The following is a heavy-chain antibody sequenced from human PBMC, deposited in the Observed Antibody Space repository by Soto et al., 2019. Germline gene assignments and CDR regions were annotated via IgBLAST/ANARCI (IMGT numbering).Heavy chain of an antibody. V-gene: IGHV1-2*04. Sequence: ASVKVSCKASGYTFTGYYMHWVRQAPGQGLEWMGWINPNSGGTNYVQKFQGWVTMTRDTSISTAYMGLSRLRSDDTAVYYCARDPRLTGTGFDYWGQGTLVTVSS. CDR3: ARDPRLTGTGFDY. J-gene: IGHJ4*02. CDR1: GYTFTGYY. CDR2: INPNSGGT. D-gene: IGHD1-20*01.